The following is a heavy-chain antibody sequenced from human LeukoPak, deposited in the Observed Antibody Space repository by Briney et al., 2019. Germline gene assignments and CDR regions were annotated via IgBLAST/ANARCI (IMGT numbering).Heavy chain of an antibody. CDR2: INHSGST. J-gene: IGHJ4*02. Sequence: SETLSLTCAAYGGSFSGYYWSWIRQPPGKGLEWIGEINHSGSTNYNPSLKSRVTISVDTSKNQFSLKLSSVTAADTAVYYCARGGYDIAVAGTRKEYYFDYWGQGTLVTVSS. D-gene: IGHD6-19*01. CDR3: ARGGYDIAVAGTRKEYYFDY. CDR1: GGSFSGYY. V-gene: IGHV4-34*01.